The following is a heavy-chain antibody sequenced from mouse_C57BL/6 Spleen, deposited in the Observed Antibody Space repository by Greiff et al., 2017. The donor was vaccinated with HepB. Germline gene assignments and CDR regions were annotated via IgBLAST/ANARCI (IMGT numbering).Heavy chain of an antibody. CDR2: IDPSDSYT. V-gene: IGHV1-69*01. CDR3: ARWDGYFDY. CDR1: GYTFTSYW. D-gene: IGHD2-3*01. J-gene: IGHJ2*01. Sequence: QVQLQQSGAELVMPGASVKLSCKASGYTFTSYWMHWVKQSPGQGLEWIGEIDPSDSYTNYNQKFKGKSTLTVDKSSSTAYMQLSSLTSEDSAVYYCARWDGYFDYWGQGTTLTVSS.